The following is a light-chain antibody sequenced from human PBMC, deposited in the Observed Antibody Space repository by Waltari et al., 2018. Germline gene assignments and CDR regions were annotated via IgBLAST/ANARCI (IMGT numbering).Light chain of an antibody. Sequence: EIVMTQSPATLSVSPGERATLSCRTSQSISSNLAWYQQKPGQAPRLLFYGASISATGIPARFSGSGSGTEFTLTINSMQSEDFAVYYCQQYNNWPLLFGQGTKVEIK. J-gene: IGKJ1*01. CDR1: QSISSN. V-gene: IGKV3-15*01. CDR2: GAS. CDR3: QQYNNWPLL.